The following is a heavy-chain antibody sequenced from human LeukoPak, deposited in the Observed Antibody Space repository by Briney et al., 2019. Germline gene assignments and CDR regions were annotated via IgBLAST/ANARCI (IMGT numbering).Heavy chain of an antibody. CDR1: GFTFSDYY. D-gene: IGHD6-13*01. CDR2: ISSSSYT. CDR3: ARSMATGSSWYVAWFDP. Sequence: PGGSLRLSCAASGFTFSDYYMSWIRQAPGKGLEWVSYISSSSYTNNADSVKGRFTISRDNAKNSLYLQMNSLRAEDTAVYYCARSMATGSSWYVAWFDPWGQGTLVTVSS. J-gene: IGHJ5*02. V-gene: IGHV3-11*06.